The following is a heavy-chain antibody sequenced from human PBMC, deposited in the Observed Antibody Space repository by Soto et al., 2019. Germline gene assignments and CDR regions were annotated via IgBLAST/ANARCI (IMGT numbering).Heavy chain of an antibody. Sequence: PSETLSLTCAVYGGSFSGYYWSWIRQPPGKGLEWIGEINHSGSTNYNPSLKSRVTISVDTSKNQFSLKLSSVTAADTAVYYCARIARGGGRPNHYYYYGMDVWGQAPTVTVSS. V-gene: IGHV4-34*01. D-gene: IGHD2-15*01. CDR3: ARIARGGGRPNHYYYYGMDV. J-gene: IGHJ6*02. CDR2: INHSGST. CDR1: GGSFSGYY.